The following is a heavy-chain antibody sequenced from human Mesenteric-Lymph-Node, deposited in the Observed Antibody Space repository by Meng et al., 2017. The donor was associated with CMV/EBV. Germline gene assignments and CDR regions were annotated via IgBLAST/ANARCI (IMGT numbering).Heavy chain of an antibody. V-gene: IGHV1-2*06. Sequence: SGYTFADYYLHGVRQAPGQGREWIGRIDPISGGTKYSQKLQSRVALTRDTSISTAYMELSSLRSEDTAVYYCARDRGYYGSGSYSDYWGQGTLVTVSS. CDR2: IDPISGGT. D-gene: IGHD3-10*01. CDR1: GYTFADYY. CDR3: ARDRGYYGSGSYSDY. J-gene: IGHJ4*02.